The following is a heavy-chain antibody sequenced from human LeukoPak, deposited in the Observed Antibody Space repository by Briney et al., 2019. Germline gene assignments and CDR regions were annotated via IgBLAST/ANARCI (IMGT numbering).Heavy chain of an antibody. V-gene: IGHV3-30*02. Sequence: PGGSLRLSCAASGFTFSSYGMHWVRQAPGKGLEWVAFIRYDGSNKYYADSVKGRFTISRDNSKNTLYLQMNSLRAEDTAVYYCARTAMVLHHFDYWGQGTLVTVSS. J-gene: IGHJ4*02. CDR1: GFTFSSYG. CDR3: ARTAMVLHHFDY. CDR2: IRYDGSNK. D-gene: IGHD5-18*01.